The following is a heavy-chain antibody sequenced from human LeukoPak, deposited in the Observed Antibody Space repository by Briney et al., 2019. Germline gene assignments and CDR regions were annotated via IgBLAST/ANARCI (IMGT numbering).Heavy chain of an antibody. V-gene: IGHV3-33*01. J-gene: IGHJ6*03. CDR2: IWYDGSNT. CDR1: GFTFSSCG. CDR3: ARDWYEYSSSSVSYYYYMDV. Sequence: GGSLRLSCAASGFTFSSCGMHWVRQAPGKGLEWVALIWYDGSNTYYADSVKGPFTVSRDNSKNTLYLQMTSLRAEDTAVYYCARDWYEYSSSSVSYYYYMDVWGKGTTVTVSS. D-gene: IGHD6-6*01.